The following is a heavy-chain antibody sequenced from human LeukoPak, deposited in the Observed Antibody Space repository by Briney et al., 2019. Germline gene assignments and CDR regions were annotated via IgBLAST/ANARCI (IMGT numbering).Heavy chain of an antibody. CDR1: GFTFSTYG. CDR2: ISYDGSNE. Sequence: GGSLRLSCAASGFTFSTYGMHWVRQAPGKGLEWVAVISYDGSNEYYADSVKGRFTISRDNSKNILHLQMSSLRAEDTAVYYCAKEFNRGLPDYWGQGTLVTVPS. J-gene: IGHJ4*02. D-gene: IGHD2-21*01. V-gene: IGHV3-30*18. CDR3: AKEFNRGLPDY.